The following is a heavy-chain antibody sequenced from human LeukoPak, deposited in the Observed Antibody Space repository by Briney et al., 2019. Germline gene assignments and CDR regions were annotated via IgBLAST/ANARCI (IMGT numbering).Heavy chain of an antibody. CDR2: IIPIFGTA. CDR3: ARDQGSSGWYFDY. J-gene: IGHJ4*02. Sequence: SVKVSCKASGGTFSSYAISWVRQVPGQGLEWMGGIIPIFGTANYAQKFQGRVTITADKSTSTAYMELSSLRSEDTAVYYCARDQGSSGWYFDYWGQGTLVTVSS. V-gene: IGHV1-69*06. D-gene: IGHD6-19*01. CDR1: GGTFSSYA.